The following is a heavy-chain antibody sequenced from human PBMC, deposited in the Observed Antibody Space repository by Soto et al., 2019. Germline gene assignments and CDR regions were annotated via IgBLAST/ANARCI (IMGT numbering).Heavy chain of an antibody. Sequence: SETLSLTCTVSGDSLSSGGHYWSWIRQRPGKGLEWIGHIYDSVNTYYSPSLRSRVTISADMSKNQFSLNLRSVTAADTAVYYCARVDHRGYFAILTDYWGQGTLVTVSS. CDR3: ARVDHRGYFAILTDY. CDR1: GDSLSSGGHY. D-gene: IGHD3-9*01. J-gene: IGHJ4*02. CDR2: IYDSVNT. V-gene: IGHV4-31*03.